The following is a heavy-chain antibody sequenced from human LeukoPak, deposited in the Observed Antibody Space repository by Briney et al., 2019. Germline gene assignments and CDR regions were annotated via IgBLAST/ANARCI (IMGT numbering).Heavy chain of an antibody. V-gene: IGHV3-66*02. Sequence: GGSLRLSCAASGFTVSSNYMSWVRQAPGKGLEWVSVIYSGGSTYYADSVKGRFTISRDNSKNTLYLQMNSLRADDTAVYYCASAKSDCRSTSCPFDYWRQGTLVPVSS. CDR3: ASAKSDCRSTSCPFDY. J-gene: IGHJ4*02. D-gene: IGHD2-2*01. CDR1: GFTVSSNY. CDR2: IYSGGST.